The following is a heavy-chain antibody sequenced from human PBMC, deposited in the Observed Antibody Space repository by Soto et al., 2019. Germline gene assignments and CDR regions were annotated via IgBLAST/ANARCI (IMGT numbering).Heavy chain of an antibody. CDR1: GGTFSSNA. Sequence: QVQLVQSGGEVKKPGSSVKVSCKASGGTFSSNAISWVRQAPGQGLEWMGGIIPIYASPNYAQTFQGRVTVTADKATSTAYLGLSRLKFADSAIYYCAVAVTGSRSPLAHWGQGTLVIVSS. V-gene: IGHV1-69*06. CDR3: AVAVTGSRSPLAH. CDR2: IIPIYASP. D-gene: IGHD3-9*01. J-gene: IGHJ4*02.